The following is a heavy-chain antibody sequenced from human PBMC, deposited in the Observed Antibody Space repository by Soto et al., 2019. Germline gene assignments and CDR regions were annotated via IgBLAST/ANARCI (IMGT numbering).Heavy chain of an antibody. CDR2: ISYDGSNK. CDR1: GFTFSSYG. D-gene: IGHD1-26*01. Sequence: GGSLRLSCAASGFTFSSYGMHWVRQAPGKGLEWVAVISYDGSNKYYADSVKGRFTISRDNSKNTLYLQMNSLRAEDTAVYYCAKEGGSYSLGNWFDPWGQGTLVTVSS. J-gene: IGHJ5*02. CDR3: AKEGGSYSLGNWFDP. V-gene: IGHV3-30*18.